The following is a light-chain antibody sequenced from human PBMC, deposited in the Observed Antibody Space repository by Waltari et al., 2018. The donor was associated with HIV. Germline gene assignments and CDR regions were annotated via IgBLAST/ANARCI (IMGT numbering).Light chain of an antibody. V-gene: IGLV2-11*01. J-gene: IGLJ2*01. CDR3: SSYGGVASYLI. CDR1: SSDIGASDY. CDR2: DVN. Sequence: HSALTQPRSVSGSPGQSVTISCTGTSSDIGASDYVSWFQKFPGRAPKLLIFDVNKRPSGVPDRFSGFKSGDTASLTISGIQPDDESDYFCSSYGGVASYLIFGGGTTLTVL.